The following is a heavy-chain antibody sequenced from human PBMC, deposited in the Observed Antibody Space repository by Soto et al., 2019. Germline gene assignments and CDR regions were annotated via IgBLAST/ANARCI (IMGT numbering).Heavy chain of an antibody. V-gene: IGHV3-30*09. D-gene: IGHD2-15*01. CDR1: PFTFRSYS. CDR2: ISYDGSKE. J-gene: IGHJ4*02. CDR3: VRTSLVVAAATREDY. Sequence: GGSLRLSCAASPFTFRSYSMHWVRQAPGKGLEWVTSISYDGSKESYADSVKGRFAVSRDNAKNTLYLQMNSLRAEDTAVYYCVRTSLVVAAATREDYWGQGTLVTSPQ.